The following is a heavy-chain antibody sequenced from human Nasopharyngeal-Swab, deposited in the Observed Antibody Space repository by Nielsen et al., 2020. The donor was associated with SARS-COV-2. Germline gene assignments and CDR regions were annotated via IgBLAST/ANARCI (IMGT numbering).Heavy chain of an antibody. CDR1: GFTFSGSA. CDR2: FDPEDGET. J-gene: IGHJ4*02. D-gene: IGHD1-26*01. CDR3: TTVAGSYGRFDY. Sequence: GGSLRLSCAASGFTFSGSAMHWVRQAPGKGLEWVGGFDPEDGETIYAQKFQGRVTMTEDTSTDTAYMELSSLTSEDTAVYYCTTVAGSYGRFDYWGQGTLVTVSS. V-gene: IGHV1-24*01.